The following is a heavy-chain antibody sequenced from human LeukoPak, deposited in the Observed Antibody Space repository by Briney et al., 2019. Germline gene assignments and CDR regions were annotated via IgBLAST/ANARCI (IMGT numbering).Heavy chain of an antibody. V-gene: IGHV3-23*01. D-gene: IGHD5/OR15-5a*01. J-gene: IGHJ4*02. CDR3: ARSAGRLSPIDD. CDR2: ISGSGGST. Sequence: GGSLRLSCAASGFTFSSYAMSWVRQAPGKGLEWVSAISGSGGSTYYADSVKGRFTISRDNAKNSLSLQMSSLRAEDTALYFCARSAGRLSPIDDWGQGTLVTVSS. CDR1: GFTFSSYA.